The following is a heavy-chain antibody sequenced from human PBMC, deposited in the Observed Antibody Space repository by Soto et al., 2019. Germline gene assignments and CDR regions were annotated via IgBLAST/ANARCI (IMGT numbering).Heavy chain of an antibody. J-gene: IGHJ6*02. CDR1: GVSISSGGYS. V-gene: IGHV4-39*07. Sequence: SETLSLTCGVSGVSISSGGYSWSWIRQPPGKGLEWIGSIYYSGSTYYNPSLKSRVTISVDTSKNQFSLKLSSVTAADTAVYYCASRGYSYGFSLGMDVWGQGTTVTVSS. CDR3: ASRGYSYGFSLGMDV. CDR2: IYYSGST. D-gene: IGHD5-18*01.